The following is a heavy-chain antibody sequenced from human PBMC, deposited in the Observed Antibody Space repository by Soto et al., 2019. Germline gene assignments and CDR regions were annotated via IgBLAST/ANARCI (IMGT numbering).Heavy chain of an antibody. J-gene: IGHJ4*02. CDR2: IRSKAYGGTT. Sequence: GGSLRLSCTASGFTFGDYAMSWFRQAPGKGLEWVGFIRSKAYGGTTEYAASVKGRFTISRDDSKSIAYLQMNSLKTEDTAVYYCTRMCSGGSCPFDYWGQGTLVTVSS. CDR1: GFTFGDYA. V-gene: IGHV3-49*03. CDR3: TRMCSGGSCPFDY. D-gene: IGHD2-15*01.